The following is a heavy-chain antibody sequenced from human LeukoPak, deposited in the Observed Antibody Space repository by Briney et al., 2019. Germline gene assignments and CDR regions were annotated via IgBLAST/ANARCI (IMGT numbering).Heavy chain of an antibody. V-gene: IGHV3-30*07. CDR2: ISYDGATT. D-gene: IGHD6-13*01. J-gene: IGHJ4*02. Sequence: PGGSLRLSCAASGFTFSSYAMHWVRQAPGKGLEKVAVISYDGATTYYADSVKGRFTISRDNAKNTLYLQMNSLRAEDTAVYYCARDRIAAAGTVDYWGQGTLVTVSS. CDR3: ARDRIAAAGTVDY. CDR1: GFTFSSYA.